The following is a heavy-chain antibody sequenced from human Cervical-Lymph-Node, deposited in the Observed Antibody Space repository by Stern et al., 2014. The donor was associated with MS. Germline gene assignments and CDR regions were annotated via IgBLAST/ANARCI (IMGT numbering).Heavy chain of an antibody. CDR3: ASRPDVAVTAPLDY. J-gene: IGHJ4*02. D-gene: IGHD2-21*02. CDR2: INVGTGPT. CDR1: GYTFTPYA. V-gene: IGHV1-3*01. Sequence: VQLVESGAEVKKPGASVKVSCKASGYTFTPYALHWVRQAPGQRLEWMGWINVGTGPTGFAQSCQDRVTLSRDTSASTADMELSSLRSEHTAVYYCASRPDVAVTAPLDYWGQGTLVTVSS.